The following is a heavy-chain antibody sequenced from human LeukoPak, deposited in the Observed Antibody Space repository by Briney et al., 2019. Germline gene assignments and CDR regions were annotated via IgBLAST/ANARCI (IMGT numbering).Heavy chain of an antibody. CDR2: IYYSGST. Sequence: SETLSLTCTVSGGTISSSSYYWGWIRQPPGKGLEWIGSIYYSGSTYYNPSLKSRVTISVDTSKNQFSLKLSSVTAADTAVYYCARGLVGYCSGGSCYAGYYFDYWGQGTLVTVSS. D-gene: IGHD2-15*01. CDR3: ARGLVGYCSGGSCYAGYYFDY. J-gene: IGHJ4*02. CDR1: GGTISSSSYY. V-gene: IGHV4-39*07.